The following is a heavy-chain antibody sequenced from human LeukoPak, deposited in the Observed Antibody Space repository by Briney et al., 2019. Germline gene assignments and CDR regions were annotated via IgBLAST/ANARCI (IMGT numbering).Heavy chain of an antibody. CDR3: ARGGYDSGSYYKGPLYYFDY. D-gene: IGHD3-10*01. CDR2: IYSGGAT. V-gene: IGHV3-53*01. CDR1: GFTVSSNY. J-gene: IGHJ4*02. Sequence: PGGSLRLSCAASGFTVSSNYMSWVRQAPGKGLEWVSVIYSGGATYYTDSVKGRFTISRDNSKNTLYLQMSSLGAEDTAVYYCARGGYDSGSYYKGPLYYFDYWGQGTLVTVSS.